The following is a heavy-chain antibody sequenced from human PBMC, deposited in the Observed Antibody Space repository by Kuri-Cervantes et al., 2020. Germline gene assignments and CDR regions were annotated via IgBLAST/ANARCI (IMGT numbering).Heavy chain of an antibody. J-gene: IGHJ4*02. CDR2: ISYDGSNK. V-gene: IGHV3-30-3*01. CDR1: GFTFSSYA. CDR3: ARGGYDSFQSSDY. D-gene: IGHD5-12*01. Sequence: GESLKISCAASGFTFSSYAMHWVRQAPGKGLEWVAVISYDGSNKYYADSVKGRFTISRDNSKNTLYLQMNSLRAEDTAVYYCARGGYDSFQSSDYWGQGTLVTVSS.